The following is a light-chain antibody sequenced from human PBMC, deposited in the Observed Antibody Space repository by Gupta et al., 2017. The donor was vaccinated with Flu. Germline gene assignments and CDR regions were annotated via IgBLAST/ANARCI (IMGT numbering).Light chain of an antibody. V-gene: IGLV2-18*01. CDR3: SIDTTSNIF. CDR1: SSDVGTYNR. Sequence: QSALTQPPSVSGSPGQSVTILCTGTSSDVGTYNRVSWFQQPPGTAPKLIIFEVSNRPSGVPGRFSGSKSGNTASLTISGLQAEDEDDYYCSIDTTSNIFFGTGTKVTVL. J-gene: IGLJ1*01. CDR2: EVS.